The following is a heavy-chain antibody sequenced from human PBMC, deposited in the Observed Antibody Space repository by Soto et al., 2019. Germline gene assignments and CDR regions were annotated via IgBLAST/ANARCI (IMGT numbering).Heavy chain of an antibody. CDR2: ISYDGSNK. D-gene: IGHD4-17*01. Sequence: QVQLVESGGGVVQPGRSLRLSCAASGITFSNYGMHWVRQAPGKGLEWVAVISYDGSNKYYADSVKGRFTISRDNSKNTLHLQMNSLRAEDTAVYYCAKDPDYGDYGHLDSWGQGTLVTVSS. J-gene: IGHJ4*02. CDR3: AKDPDYGDYGHLDS. CDR1: GITFSNYG. V-gene: IGHV3-30*18.